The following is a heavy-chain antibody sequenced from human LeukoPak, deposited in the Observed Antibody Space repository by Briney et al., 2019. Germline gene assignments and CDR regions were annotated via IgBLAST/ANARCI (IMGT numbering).Heavy chain of an antibody. V-gene: IGHV4-4*07. CDR3: ARDQGYYYDSSGYRNFDY. CDR1: GGSISSYY. D-gene: IGHD3-22*01. Sequence: SETLSLTCTVSGGSISSYYWSWIRQPAGKRLEWIGRIYTSGSTNYNPSLKSRVTMSVDTSKNQFSLKLSSVTAADTAVYYCARDQGYYYDSSGYRNFDYWGQGTLVTVSS. J-gene: IGHJ4*02. CDR2: IYTSGST.